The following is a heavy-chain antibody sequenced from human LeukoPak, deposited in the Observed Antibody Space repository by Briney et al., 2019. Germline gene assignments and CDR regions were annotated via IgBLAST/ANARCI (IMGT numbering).Heavy chain of an antibody. CDR3: AKDRIQLWTNLDY. V-gene: IGHV3-30*18. D-gene: IGHD5-18*01. CDR1: GFTFSSYG. CDR2: ISYDGSNK. Sequence: GRSLRLSCAASGFTFSSYGMDWVRQAPGKGLEWVAVISYDGSNKYYADSVKGRFTISRDNSKNTLYLQMNSLRAEDTAVYYCAKDRIQLWTNLDYWGQGTLVTVSS. J-gene: IGHJ4*02.